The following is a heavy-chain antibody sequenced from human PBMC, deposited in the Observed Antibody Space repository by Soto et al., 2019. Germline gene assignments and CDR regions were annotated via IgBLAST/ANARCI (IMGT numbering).Heavy chain of an antibody. CDR1: GSTFSSYD. CDR2: ITPDGNRA. CDR3: VRGPSHGAFDI. J-gene: IGHJ3*02. V-gene: IGHV3-30-3*01. Sequence: QVQLVKSGGDVVQSGRSLRLSCAASGSTFSSYDIHWVRQAPGKGLEWVAHITPDGNRAYYADSVKGRFTVSRDNARNTVYLQVKSLRPEDTAVYHCVRGPSHGAFDIWGQGTLVTVSS.